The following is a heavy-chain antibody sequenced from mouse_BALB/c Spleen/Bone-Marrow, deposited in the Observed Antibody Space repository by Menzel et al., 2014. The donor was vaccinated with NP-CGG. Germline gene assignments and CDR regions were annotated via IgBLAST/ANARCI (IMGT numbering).Heavy chain of an antibody. CDR2: INPSNGRP. CDR1: GFTFTSYW. J-gene: IGHJ4*01. V-gene: IGHV1S81*02. CDR3: ARTIATLYYAMDY. Sequence: QVQLQQSGAELVKPGASVKLPCKASGFTFTSYWMHWVKQRPGQGLEWIGEINPSNGRPNYNGKFKYKATLTVDKSSSTAYMHLSSLRSEDSAVYYCARTIATLYYAMDYWGQGTSVTVSS.